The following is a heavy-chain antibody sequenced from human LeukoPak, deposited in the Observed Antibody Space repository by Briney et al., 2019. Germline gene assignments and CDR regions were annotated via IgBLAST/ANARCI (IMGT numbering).Heavy chain of an antibody. D-gene: IGHD3-10*01. Sequence: GGSLRLSCAASGFTFRSYGMHWVRQAPGKGLEWVAVMSYDGTNKYYADSVKGRFTISRDNAKNSLYLQMNSLRAEDTAVYYCARDLITRVAHWGQGTLVTVSS. V-gene: IGHV3-30*03. CDR3: ARDLITRVAH. J-gene: IGHJ4*02. CDR2: MSYDGTNK. CDR1: GFTFRSYG.